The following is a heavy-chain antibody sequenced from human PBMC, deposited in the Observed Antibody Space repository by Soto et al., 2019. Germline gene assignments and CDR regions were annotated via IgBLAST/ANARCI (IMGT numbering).Heavy chain of an antibody. V-gene: IGHV1-69*01. CDR1: GGTFSSYA. J-gene: IGHJ6*02. D-gene: IGHD2-2*01. CDR3: ARGGIVVVPAASGGYYYYYGMDV. CDR2: IIPIFGTA. Sequence: QVQLVQSGAEVKKPGSSVKVSCKASGGTFSSYAISWVRQAPGQGLEWMGGIIPIFGTANYAQKFQGRVTITADESTSTAYMELSSLRSEDTAVYYCARGGIVVVPAASGGYYYYYGMDVWGQGTTVTVSS.